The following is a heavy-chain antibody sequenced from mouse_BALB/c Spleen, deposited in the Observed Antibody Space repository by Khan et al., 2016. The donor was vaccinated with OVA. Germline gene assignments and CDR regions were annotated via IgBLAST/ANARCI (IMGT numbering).Heavy chain of an antibody. V-gene: IGHV3-2*02. Sequence: EVQLQESGPGLVKPSQSLSLTCPVTGYSIASDYAWNWIRQFPGNKLEWMGFISYSGNTNYTPSLKSRISITRDTSKNQFFLQLNSVTSEDTATYYCARVYGGDFDYWGQGTTLTVSS. J-gene: IGHJ2*01. CDR2: ISYSGNT. CDR3: ARVYGGDFDY. CDR1: GYSIASDYA. D-gene: IGHD1-1*01.